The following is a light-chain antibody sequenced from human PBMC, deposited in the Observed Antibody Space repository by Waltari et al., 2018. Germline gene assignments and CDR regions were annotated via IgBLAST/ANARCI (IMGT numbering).Light chain of an antibody. Sequence: EIVMTQSPANLSVSPGQGATLSCRASQSVRRNLAWYQQRPGQAPRRLIFGASTRAAGIPARLSGSGSGTEFTLTITSLQSEDCAVYFCQHYDTQPLTFGGGTNVEI. V-gene: IGKV3-15*01. CDR1: QSVRRN. J-gene: IGKJ4*01. CDR2: GAS. CDR3: QHYDTQPLT.